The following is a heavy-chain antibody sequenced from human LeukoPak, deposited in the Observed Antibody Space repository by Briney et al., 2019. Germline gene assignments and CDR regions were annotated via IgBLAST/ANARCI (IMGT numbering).Heavy chain of an antibody. CDR2: IKQVGGVK. J-gene: IGHJ4*02. D-gene: IGHD6-19*01. V-gene: IGHV3-7*01. CDR3: AKGRVAVAATGDY. CDR1: GFTFSNYW. Sequence: GGSLRLSCVASGFTFSNYWMSWVRQAPGKGLEWVANIKQVGGVKYYVDSVKGRFTISRDNAKNSLYLQMNSLRAEDTAVYYCAKGRVAVAATGDYWGQGTLVTVSS.